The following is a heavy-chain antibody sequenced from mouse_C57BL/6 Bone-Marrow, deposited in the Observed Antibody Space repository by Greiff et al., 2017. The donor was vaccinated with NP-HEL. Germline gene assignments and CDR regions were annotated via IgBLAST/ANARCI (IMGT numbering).Heavy chain of an antibody. CDR2: IHPNSGST. Sequence: QVQLQQPGAELVKPGASVKLSCKASGYTFTSYWMHWVKQRPGQGLEWIGMIHPNSGSTNYNEKFKSKATLTVDKSSSTAYMQLSSLTSEDSAVYYCARRNYGSSYWYFGVWGTGTAITVSS. J-gene: IGHJ1*03. D-gene: IGHD1-1*01. CDR3: ARRNYGSSYWYFGV. CDR1: GYTFTSYW. V-gene: IGHV1-64*01.